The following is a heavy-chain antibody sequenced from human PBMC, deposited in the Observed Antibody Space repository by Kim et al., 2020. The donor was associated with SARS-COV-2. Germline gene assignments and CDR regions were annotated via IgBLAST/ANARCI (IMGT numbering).Heavy chain of an antibody. CDR1: GYTFTGYY. Sequence: ASVKVSCKASGYTFTGYYMHWVRQAPGQGLEWMGWINPNSGGTNYAQKFQGWVTMTRDTSISTAYMELSRLRSDDTAVYYCARDKNGIVGAAAGDYYYYGMDVWGQGTTVTVSS. D-gene: IGHD6-13*01. CDR2: INPNSGGT. J-gene: IGHJ6*02. V-gene: IGHV1-2*04. CDR3: ARDKNGIVGAAAGDYYYYGMDV.